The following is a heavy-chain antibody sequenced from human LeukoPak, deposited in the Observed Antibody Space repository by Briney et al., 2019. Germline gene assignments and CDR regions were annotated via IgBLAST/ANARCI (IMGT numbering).Heavy chain of an antibody. V-gene: IGHV4-34*01. D-gene: IGHD5-24*01. CDR1: GGSFSGYY. CDR3: ARGERWLQFSPYDY. J-gene: IGHJ4*02. CDR2: INHSGST. Sequence: SETLSLTCAVYGGSFSGYYWSWIRQPPGKGLEWIGEINHSGSTNYNPSLKSRVTISVDTSKNQFSLKLSSVTAADTAVYYCARGERWLQFSPYDYWGQGTLVTVSS.